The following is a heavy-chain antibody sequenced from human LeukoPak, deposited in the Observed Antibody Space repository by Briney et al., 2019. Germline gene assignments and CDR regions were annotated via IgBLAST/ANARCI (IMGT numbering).Heavy chain of an antibody. CDR2: ISSSGSTI. CDR3: ARGSYDSSGHYSHH. J-gene: IGHJ1*01. CDR1: GFTFSSYE. D-gene: IGHD3-22*01. Sequence: GGSLRLSCAASGFTFSSYEMNWVRQAPGKGLEWVSYISSSGSTIYYADSVKGRFTISRDNAKNSLYLQMNSLRAEDTAVCYCARGSYDSSGHYSHHWGQGTLVTVSS. V-gene: IGHV3-48*03.